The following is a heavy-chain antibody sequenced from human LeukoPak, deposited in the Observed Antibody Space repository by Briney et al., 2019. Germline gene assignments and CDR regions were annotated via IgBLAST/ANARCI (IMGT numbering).Heavy chain of an antibody. D-gene: IGHD3-10*01. J-gene: IGHJ4*02. Sequence: SGEALKISCKGSGYSFTSYWISWVRQMPGKGLEWMGRIDPSDSYTNFSPSFQGHVTISADKSISIAYLQWSSLKASDTAMYYCARRRRFGGLYYFDYWGQGTLVTVSS. CDR2: IDPSDSYT. V-gene: IGHV5-10-1*01. CDR1: GYSFTSYW. CDR3: ARRRRFGGLYYFDY.